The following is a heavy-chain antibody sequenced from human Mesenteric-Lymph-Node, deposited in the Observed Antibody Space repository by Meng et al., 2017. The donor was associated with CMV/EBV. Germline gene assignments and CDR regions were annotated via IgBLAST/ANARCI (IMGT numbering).Heavy chain of an antibody. D-gene: IGHD3-10*01. Sequence: LTCAVYGVSFSGYYWSWIRQPPGRGLEWIGEINHSGSTNYNPSLKSPVTISLDTSKKQFFLNLSSVTAADAAVYYCAGSSRGVPIFWGQGTLVTVSS. CDR2: INHSGST. V-gene: IGHV4-34*01. J-gene: IGHJ4*02. CDR1: GVSFSGYY. CDR3: AGSSRGVPIF.